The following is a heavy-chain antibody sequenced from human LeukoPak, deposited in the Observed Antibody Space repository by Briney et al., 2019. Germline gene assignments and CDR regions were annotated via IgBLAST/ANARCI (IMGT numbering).Heavy chain of an antibody. Sequence: PSETLSLTCTGSAGSISSSSYYWCWIRQPPGKVLEWVGSNYYSGSTYYNPSLKSRATISVDTSSTQSAPKLTSETAADTTEYYCARQRELAAAGTAFDYWEQGTLITVSS. J-gene: IGHJ4*02. CDR3: ARQRELAAAGTAFDY. CDR1: AGSISSSSYY. V-gene: IGHV4-39*01. CDR2: NYYSGST. D-gene: IGHD6-13*01.